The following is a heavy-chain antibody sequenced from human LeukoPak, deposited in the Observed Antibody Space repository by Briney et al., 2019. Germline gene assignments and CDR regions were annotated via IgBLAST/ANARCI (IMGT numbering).Heavy chain of an antibody. D-gene: IGHD3-22*01. V-gene: IGHV1-8*01. J-gene: IGHJ5*02. Sequence: ASVKLSCKASGYTLTSYDINCGPQATGQGLEWRGWMNPNSGNTGYAQKFQGRVTMTRNTSISRAYMELSSLRSEDTAVYYGARTYYYDSSGYYLGGNWFDPWGQGTLVTVSS. CDR3: ARTYYYDSSGYYLGGNWFDP. CDR2: MNPNSGNT. CDR1: GYTLTSYD.